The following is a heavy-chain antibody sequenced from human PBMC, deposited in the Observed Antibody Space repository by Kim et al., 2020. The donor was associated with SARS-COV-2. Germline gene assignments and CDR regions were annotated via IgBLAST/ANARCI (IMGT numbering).Heavy chain of an antibody. V-gene: IGHV3-23*03. J-gene: IGHJ4*02. CDR3: AKGWEYFDY. D-gene: IGHD1-26*01. Sequence: SRTYYADSVKGRFTSSRDNSKTTLYLQMNSLRAENTAVYYCAKGWEYFDYWGQGTLVTVSS. CDR2: SRT.